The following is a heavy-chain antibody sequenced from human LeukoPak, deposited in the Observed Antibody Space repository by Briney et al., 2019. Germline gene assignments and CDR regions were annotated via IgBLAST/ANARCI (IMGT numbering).Heavy chain of an antibody. CDR3: VKETGYSSSWLPNYYYYYGMDV. J-gene: IGHJ6*02. V-gene: IGHV3-30-3*01. CDR2: ISYDGSNK. CDR1: GFTFSSYA. D-gene: IGHD6-13*01. Sequence: GRSLRLSCAASGFTFSSYAMHWVRQAPGKGLEWVAVISYDGSNKYYADSVKGRFTISRDNSKNTLYLQMNSLRAEDTAVYYCVKETGYSSSWLPNYYYYYGMDVWGQGTTVTVSS.